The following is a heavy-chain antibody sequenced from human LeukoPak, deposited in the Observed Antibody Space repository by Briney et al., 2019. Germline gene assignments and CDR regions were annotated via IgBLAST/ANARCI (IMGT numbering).Heavy chain of an antibody. CDR3: ARGHDSYDYVWGSPLFDY. J-gene: IGHJ4*02. V-gene: IGHV1-18*01. CDR2: ISPYNDNT. D-gene: IGHD3-16*01. Sequence: GASVKVSCKASGYSFPSYGISWVRQAPGQGPEWMGWISPYNDNTNYAQKLQGRATLTTDTSTSTAYMELSSLRSEDTAVYYCARGHDSYDYVWGSPLFDYWGQGTLVTVSS. CDR1: GYSFPSYG.